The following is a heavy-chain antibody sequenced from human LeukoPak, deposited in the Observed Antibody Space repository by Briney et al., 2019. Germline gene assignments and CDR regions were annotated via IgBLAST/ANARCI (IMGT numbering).Heavy chain of an antibody. CDR1: GYTFTSYG. Sequence: GASVKVSCKASGYTFTSYGISWVRQAPGQGLEWMGWISAYNGNTNYAQKLQGRVTMTTDTSTSTAYMELRSLRSDDTAVYYCARVGVVVPAATPSFDYWGQGTLVTVSS. D-gene: IGHD2-2*01. CDR3: ARVGVVVPAATPSFDY. V-gene: IGHV1-18*01. J-gene: IGHJ4*02. CDR2: ISAYNGNT.